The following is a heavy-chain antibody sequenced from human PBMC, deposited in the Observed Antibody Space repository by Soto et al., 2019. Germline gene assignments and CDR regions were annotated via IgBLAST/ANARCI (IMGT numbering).Heavy chain of an antibody. CDR2: IKPDGGEQ. CDR1: GFTFGNYW. Sequence: EVQLVESGGGLVQPGGSLRLSCEASGFTFGNYWMNWVRQTPGKGLEWVANIKPDGGEQYYVDSVKGRFTISRANAKDSLYLQMSSLRGDDTAVYYCARGHSNSCDYWGQGTLVTVSS. J-gene: IGHJ4*02. V-gene: IGHV3-7*04. CDR3: ARGHSNSCDY. D-gene: IGHD5-18*01.